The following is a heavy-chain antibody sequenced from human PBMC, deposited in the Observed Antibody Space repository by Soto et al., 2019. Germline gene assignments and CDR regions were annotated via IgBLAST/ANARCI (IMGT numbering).Heavy chain of an antibody. CDR3: ARGSQLERDALDI. Sequence: QVQLQESGPGLVKPSQTLSLTCSVSGVSINSGGYYWSWIRHHPGKGLEWIGYIYYTGQTFYNPSLKSRVAMSLDTSKNQFSLKLSSVTAAETAVYYCARGSQLERDALDIWGQGTMVTVSS. CDR1: GVSINSGGYY. V-gene: IGHV4-31*03. J-gene: IGHJ3*02. CDR2: IYYTGQT. D-gene: IGHD1-1*01.